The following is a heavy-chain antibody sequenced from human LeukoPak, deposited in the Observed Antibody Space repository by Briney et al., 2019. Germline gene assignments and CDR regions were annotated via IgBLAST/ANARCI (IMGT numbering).Heavy chain of an antibody. J-gene: IGHJ6*03. D-gene: IGHD6-19*01. CDR1: GFTFSSYA. V-gene: IGHV3-64*01. CDR3: AREASGWYLYYMDV. Sequence: GGSLRLSCAASGFTFSSYAMHWVRQAPGKGLEYVSAISSNGGSTYYANSVKGRFTISRDNSKNTLYLQMGSLRAEDMAVYYCAREASGWYLYYMDVWGKGTTVTVSS. CDR2: ISSNGGST.